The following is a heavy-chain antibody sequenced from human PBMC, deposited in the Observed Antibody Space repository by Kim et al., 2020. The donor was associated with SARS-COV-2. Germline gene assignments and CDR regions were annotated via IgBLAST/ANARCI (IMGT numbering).Heavy chain of an antibody. CDR3: AKARGSSGYYGIYYYYGMDV. D-gene: IGHD3-22*01. CDR2: ISSSGSTI. V-gene: IGHV3-11*04. CDR1: GFTFSDYY. Sequence: GGSLRLSCAASGFTFSDYYMSWIRQAPGKGLEWVSYISSSGSTIYYADSVKGRFTISRDNAKNSLYLQMNSLRAEDTAVYYCAKARGSSGYYGIYYYYGMDVWGQGTTVTVSS. J-gene: IGHJ6*02.